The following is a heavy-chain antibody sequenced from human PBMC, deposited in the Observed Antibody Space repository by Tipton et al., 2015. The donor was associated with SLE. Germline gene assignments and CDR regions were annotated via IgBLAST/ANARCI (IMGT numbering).Heavy chain of an antibody. CDR3: ARGIAAAGTVFDY. D-gene: IGHD6-13*01. V-gene: IGHV1-8*02. Sequence: QVQLVQSGAEVKKPGASVKVSCKASGYTFTNYDINWVRQATGRGLEWMGWMNPNSGNTGYAQKFQGRVTMTRNTSISTAYMELRSLRSDDTAVYYCARGIAAAGTVFDYWGQGTLVTVSS. CDR2: MNPNSGNT. J-gene: IGHJ4*02. CDR1: GYTFTNYD.